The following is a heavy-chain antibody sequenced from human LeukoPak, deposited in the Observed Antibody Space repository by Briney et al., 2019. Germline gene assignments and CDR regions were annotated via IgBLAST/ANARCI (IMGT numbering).Heavy chain of an antibody. CDR2: IYYSGST. J-gene: IGHJ4*02. CDR1: GGSISSYY. CDR3: ARVESPHTVTTLDY. Sequence: SETLSLTCTVSGGSISSYYWNWIRQPPGKGLEWIGYIYYSGSTNYNPSPKSRVTISVDTSKNQFSLKLSSVTAADTAVYYCARVESPHTVTTLDYWGQGTLVTVSS. V-gene: IGHV4-59*01. D-gene: IGHD4-17*01.